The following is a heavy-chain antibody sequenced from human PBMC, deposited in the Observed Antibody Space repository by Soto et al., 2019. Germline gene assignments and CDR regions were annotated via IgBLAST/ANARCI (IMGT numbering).Heavy chain of an antibody. J-gene: IGHJ3*02. CDR1: GGTFSTYS. Sequence: VQLVQSGAEVKKPGSSVKVSCKDSGGTFSTYSMFWVRQAPGQGLEWMGRIIPMLGIRNYAQRFQDRVTIPADKSTATAHMELSSLRSEDTALYYCTIGSWSCEVFDIWGQGTMVTVSS. D-gene: IGHD6-19*01. CDR2: IIPMLGIR. V-gene: IGHV1-69*02. CDR3: TIGSWSCEVFDI.